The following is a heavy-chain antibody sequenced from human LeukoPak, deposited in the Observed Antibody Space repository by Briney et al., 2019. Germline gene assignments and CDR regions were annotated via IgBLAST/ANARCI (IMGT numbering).Heavy chain of an antibody. CDR3: ASGQLVVRELGAVYY. CDR2: ISSSGSTI. V-gene: IGHV3-48*04. D-gene: IGHD6-13*01. J-gene: IGHJ4*02. CDR1: GFTFSSYA. Sequence: GGSLRLSCAAPGFTFSSYAMSWVRQAPGKGLEWVSAISSSGSTIYYADSVKGRFTISRDNAKNSLYLQMNSLRAEDTAVYYCASGQLVVRELGAVYYWGQGTLVTVSS.